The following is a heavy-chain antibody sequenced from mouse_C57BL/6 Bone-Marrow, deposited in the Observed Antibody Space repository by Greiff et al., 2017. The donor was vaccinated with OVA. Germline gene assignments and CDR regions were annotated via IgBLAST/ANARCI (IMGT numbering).Heavy chain of an antibody. J-gene: IGHJ2*01. V-gene: IGHV1-82*01. Sequence: VQLQQSGPELVKPGASVKISCKASGYAFSSSWMNWVKQRPGKGLEWIGRIYPGDGDTNYNGKFKGKATLTADKSSSTAYMQLSSLTSEDSAVYFCARQLRLPLGYWGQGTTLTVSS. CDR2: IYPGDGDT. CDR3: ARQLRLPLGY. D-gene: IGHD3-2*02. CDR1: GYAFSSSW.